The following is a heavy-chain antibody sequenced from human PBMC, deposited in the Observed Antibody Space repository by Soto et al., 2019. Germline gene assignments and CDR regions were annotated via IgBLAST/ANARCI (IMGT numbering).Heavy chain of an antibody. CDR3: ARGRVESGQTSGAFDI. D-gene: IGHD5-12*01. Sequence: PSETLSLTCAVYGGSFSGYYWSWIRQPPGKGLEWIGEINHSGSTNYNPSLKSRVTISVDTSKNQFSLKLSSVTAADTAVYYCARGRVESGQTSGAFDIWGQGTMVTVSS. V-gene: IGHV4-34*01. CDR2: INHSGST. CDR1: GGSFSGYY. J-gene: IGHJ3*02.